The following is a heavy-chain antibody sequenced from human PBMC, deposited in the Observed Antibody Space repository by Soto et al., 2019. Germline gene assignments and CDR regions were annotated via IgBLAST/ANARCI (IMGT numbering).Heavy chain of an antibody. CDR2: IYHSGTT. Sequence: QVVLQESGPGLVKPSQTISLTCAVSGDSISSGGYYWSWIRQRPGKGLEWIAFIYHSGTTYFNLSLKGRIIISMDTSRNQFSLSLSSVTAADSAVYYCASRHDFGDYPEGFDIWGQGTMVTVAS. V-gene: IGHV4-31*11. D-gene: IGHD4-17*01. CDR1: GDSISSGGYY. J-gene: IGHJ3*02. CDR3: ASRHDFGDYPEGFDI.